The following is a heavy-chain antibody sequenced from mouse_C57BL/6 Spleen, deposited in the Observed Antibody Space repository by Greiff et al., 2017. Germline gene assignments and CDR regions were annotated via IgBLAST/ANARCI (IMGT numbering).Heavy chain of an antibody. J-gene: IGHJ2*01. D-gene: IGHD1-1*01. V-gene: IGHV1-82*01. Sequence: LVKPGASVKISCKASGYAFSSSWMNWVKQRPGKGLEWIGRIYPGDGDTNYNGKFKGKATLTADKSSSTAYMQLSSLTSEDSAVYFCARYTTVVPSLYYFDYWGQGTTLTVSS. CDR1: GYAFSSSW. CDR2: IYPGDGDT. CDR3: ARYTTVVPSLYYFDY.